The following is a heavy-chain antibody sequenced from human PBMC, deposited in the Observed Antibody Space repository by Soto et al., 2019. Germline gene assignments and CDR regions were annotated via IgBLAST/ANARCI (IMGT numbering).Heavy chain of an antibody. CDR2: IYYSGST. D-gene: IGHD2-21*01. CDR3: ARHLPVIAIRTHAFDI. Sequence: NPSETLSLTCTVSGGSISSYYWSWIRQPPGKGLEWIGYIYYSGSTNYNPSLKSRVTISVDTSKNQFSLKLSSVTAADTAVYYCARHLPVIAIRTHAFDIWGQGTMVTVSS. J-gene: IGHJ3*02. CDR1: GGSISSYY. V-gene: IGHV4-59*01.